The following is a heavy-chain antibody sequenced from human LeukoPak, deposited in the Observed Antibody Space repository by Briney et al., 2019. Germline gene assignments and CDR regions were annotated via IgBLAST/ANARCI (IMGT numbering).Heavy chain of an antibody. V-gene: IGHV3-30*01. CDR1: GFTFSSYA. J-gene: IGHJ4*02. CDR3: ARDQGRSMVRSGYFDY. D-gene: IGHD5-18*01. CDR2: ISYDGSNK. Sequence: PGGSLRLSCAASGFTFSSYAMHWVRQAPGKGLEWVAVISYDGSNKYYADSVKGRFTISRDNSKNTLYLQMNSLRAEDTAVYYCARDQGRSMVRSGYFDYWGQGTLVTVSS.